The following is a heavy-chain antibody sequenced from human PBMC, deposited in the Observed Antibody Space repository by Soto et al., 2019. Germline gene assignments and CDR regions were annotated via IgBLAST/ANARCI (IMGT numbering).Heavy chain of an antibody. V-gene: IGHV3-30-3*01. Sequence: PGGSLRLSCAASGFTFSSYAMHWVRQAPGKGLEWVAVISYDGSNKYYADTVKGRFTISRDNSKNTLYLQMNSLRAEDTAVYYCARVNSGSYQVHPDAFDIWGQGTMVTVSS. D-gene: IGHD1-26*01. J-gene: IGHJ3*02. CDR1: GFTFSSYA. CDR3: ARVNSGSYQVHPDAFDI. CDR2: ISYDGSNK.